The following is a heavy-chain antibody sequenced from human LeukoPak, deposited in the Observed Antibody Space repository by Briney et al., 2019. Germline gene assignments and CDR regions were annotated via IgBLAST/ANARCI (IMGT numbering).Heavy chain of an antibody. D-gene: IGHD3-22*01. CDR1: GYTFTSYY. CDR2: INPSGGST. V-gene: IGHV1-46*01. Sequence: GASVKVSCKASGYTFTSYYMHWVRQAPGQGLEWMGIINPSGGSTSYAQKFQGRVTMTRDTSTSTVYMELSSLRSEDTAVYYCAKKGYYDGSGYYMYYFDHWGQGTLVTVSS. CDR3: AKKGYYDGSGYYMYYFDH. J-gene: IGHJ4*02.